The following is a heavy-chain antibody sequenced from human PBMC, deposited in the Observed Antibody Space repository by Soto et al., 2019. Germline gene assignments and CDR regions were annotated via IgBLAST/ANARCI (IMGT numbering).Heavy chain of an antibody. Sequence: SVKVSCKASGGTFSSYAISWVRQAPGQKNEWMGGIIPIFGTANYAQKFQGRVTITADESTSTAYMELSSLRSEDTAVYYCAIDYDYVWGSYRYGAFDIWGQGTMVTVSS. V-gene: IGHV1-69*13. CDR2: IIPIFGTA. D-gene: IGHD3-16*02. CDR3: AIDYDYVWGSYRYGAFDI. CDR1: GGTFSSYA. J-gene: IGHJ3*02.